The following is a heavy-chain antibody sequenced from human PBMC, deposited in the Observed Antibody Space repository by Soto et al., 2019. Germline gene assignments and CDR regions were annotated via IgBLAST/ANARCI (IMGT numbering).Heavy chain of an antibody. Sequence: ASVKVSCKASGYTFTSYGISWVRQAPGQGLEWMGWISAYNGNTNFAQKLQGRVTMTTDTSTSTAYMELRSLRSDDTAVYYCARARYDFWSGYWTAWGQGTLVTVSS. CDR1: GYTFTSYG. CDR2: ISAYNGNT. V-gene: IGHV1-18*01. CDR3: ARARYDFWSGYWTA. J-gene: IGHJ5*02. D-gene: IGHD3-3*01.